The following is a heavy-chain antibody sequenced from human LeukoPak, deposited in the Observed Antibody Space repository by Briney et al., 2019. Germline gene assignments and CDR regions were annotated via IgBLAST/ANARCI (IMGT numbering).Heavy chain of an antibody. J-gene: IGHJ5*02. CDR1: GFTFSSYG. V-gene: IGHV3-23*01. Sequence: PGGSLRLSCAASGFTFSSYGMSWVRQAPGKGLEWVSAISGSGGSTYYADSVKGRFTISRDNSKNTLYLQMNSLRAEDTAVYYCAKGEMATIRSGFRFDPWGQGTLVTVSS. CDR3: AKGEMATIRSGFRFDP. CDR2: ISGSGGST. D-gene: IGHD5-24*01.